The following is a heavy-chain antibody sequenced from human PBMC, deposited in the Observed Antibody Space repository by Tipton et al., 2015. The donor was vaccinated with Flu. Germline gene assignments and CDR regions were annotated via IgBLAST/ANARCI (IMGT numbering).Heavy chain of an antibody. CDR3: AMGDGDSDY. D-gene: IGHD4-17*01. CDR1: GRSISSYY. Sequence: TLSLTCTVSGRSISSYYWSWIRQPQGKGLEWIGYIYYSGSTNYNPSLKSRVTISVDTSKNQFSLKLSSVTAADSAVYYCAMGDGDSDYWGQGTLVTVSS. J-gene: IGHJ4*02. CDR2: IYYSGST. V-gene: IGHV4-59*01.